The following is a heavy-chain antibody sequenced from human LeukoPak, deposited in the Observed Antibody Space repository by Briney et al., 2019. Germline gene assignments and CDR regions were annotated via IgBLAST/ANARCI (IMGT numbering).Heavy chain of an antibody. CDR1: GFTFSGSA. D-gene: IGHD6-25*01. Sequence: GGSLKLSCAASGFTFSGSAMHWVRQASGKGLEWVGRIRSKASSYATAYAASVKGRFTISRDNAKNSLYLQMNSLRAEDTAVYYCARRRAHWGQGTLVTVSS. J-gene: IGHJ4*02. CDR2: IRSKASSYAT. CDR3: ARRRAH. V-gene: IGHV3-73*01.